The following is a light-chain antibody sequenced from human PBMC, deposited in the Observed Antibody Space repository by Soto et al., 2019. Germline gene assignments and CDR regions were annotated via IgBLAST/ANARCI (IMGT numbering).Light chain of an antibody. CDR1: QSVSSNF. V-gene: IGKV3-20*01. CDR2: GAS. J-gene: IGKJ2*01. CDR3: QQYGSSPPYT. Sequence: EIVLTQSPGTLSLSPGERATLSCRASQSVSSNFLAWYQQKPGQAPRHLIFGASSRASDIPDRFSGSGSGTDFTLNIRRLEPSDFAVYYGQQYGSSPPYTFGQGTKLEIK.